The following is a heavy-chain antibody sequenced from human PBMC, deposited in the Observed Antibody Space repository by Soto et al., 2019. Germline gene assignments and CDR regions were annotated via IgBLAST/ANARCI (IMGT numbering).Heavy chain of an antibody. CDR2: IWYDGSNK. D-gene: IGHD3-10*01. CDR1: GFTFSSYG. V-gene: IGHV3-33*01. CDR3: ARDRWRGSGRADY. J-gene: IGHJ4*02. Sequence: QVQLVESGGGVVQPGRSLRLSCAASGFTFSSYGMHWVRQAPGKGLEWVAVIWYDGSNKYYADSVKGRFTISRDNSKNTLYLQMKSLRAEDTAVYYCARDRWRGSGRADYWGQGTLVTVSS.